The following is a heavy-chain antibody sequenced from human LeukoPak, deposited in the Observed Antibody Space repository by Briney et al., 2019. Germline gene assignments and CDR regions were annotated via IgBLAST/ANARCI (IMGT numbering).Heavy chain of an antibody. V-gene: IGHV3-21*01. CDR2: ISSSSSYI. CDR1: GFTFSSYE. J-gene: IGHJ6*03. D-gene: IGHD2-2*01. Sequence: GGSLRLSCAASGFTFSSYEMNWVRQALGKGLEWVSSISSSSSYIYYADSVKGRFTISRDNAKNSLYLQMNSLRAEDTAVYYCARTSKGYCSSTSCPTAYYMDVWCKGTTVTVSS. CDR3: ARTSKGYCSSTSCPTAYYMDV.